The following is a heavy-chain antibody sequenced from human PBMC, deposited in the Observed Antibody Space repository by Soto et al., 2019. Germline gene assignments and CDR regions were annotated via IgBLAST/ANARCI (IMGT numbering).Heavy chain of an antibody. J-gene: IGHJ5*01. CDR3: ARKFPDSRT. V-gene: IGHV3-33*08. CDR1: GFTLSQFG. Sequence: GGSLRLSCEASGFTLSQFGMHWVRQIPGKGLEWVALISYDGSKEFYAASVQGRFTISRDISKNTLFLQMNSLRVDDRGKYSRARKFPDSRTWG. CDR2: ISYDGSKE. D-gene: IGHD6-13*01.